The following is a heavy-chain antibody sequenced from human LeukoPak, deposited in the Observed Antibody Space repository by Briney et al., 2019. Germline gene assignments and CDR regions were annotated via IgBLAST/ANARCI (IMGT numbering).Heavy chain of an antibody. D-gene: IGHD3-22*01. V-gene: IGHV4-59*08. CDR2: FFYSGST. CDR3: ARRKYTSGQIDF. Sequence: SETLSLTCTVSGGSLSGYYWTWIRQPPGKGLECIGYFFYSGSTNYNPSLESRVTISVDASKNQFSLKLSSVTAADTAVYYCARRKYTSGQIDFWGQGTLVTVSS. J-gene: IGHJ4*02. CDR1: GGSLSGYY.